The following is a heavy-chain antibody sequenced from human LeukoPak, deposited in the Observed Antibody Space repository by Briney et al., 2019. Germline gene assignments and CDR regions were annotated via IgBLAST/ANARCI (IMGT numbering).Heavy chain of an antibody. CDR3: ARLYGDWFDP. Sequence: GGSLRLSCAASGFTFTNYNMNWVRQAPGKGLEWISYISGGSGTIYYADSVRGRFTVSRDNAKDALWLQMDSLRVEDTAVYFCARLYGDWFDPWGPGTLVTVSS. D-gene: IGHD4-17*01. J-gene: IGHJ5*02. CDR2: ISGGSGTI. CDR1: GFTFTNYN. V-gene: IGHV3-48*01.